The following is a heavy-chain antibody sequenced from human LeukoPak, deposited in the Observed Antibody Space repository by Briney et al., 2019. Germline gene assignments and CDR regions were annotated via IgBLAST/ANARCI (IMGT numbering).Heavy chain of an antibody. CDR2: ISYDGSNK. V-gene: IGHV3-30-3*01. Sequence: PGGSLRLSCAASGFTFSSYAMHWVRQAPGKGLEWVAVISYDGSNKYYADSVKGRFTISRDNSKNTLYLQMNSLRAEDTAVYYCARDLGATTFDYWGQGTLVTVSS. J-gene: IGHJ4*02. CDR3: ARDLGATTFDY. D-gene: IGHD1-26*01. CDR1: GFTFSSYA.